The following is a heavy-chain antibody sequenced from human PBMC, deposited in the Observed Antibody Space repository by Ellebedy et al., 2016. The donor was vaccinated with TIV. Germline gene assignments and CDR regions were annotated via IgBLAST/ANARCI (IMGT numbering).Heavy chain of an antibody. J-gene: IGHJ4*02. CDR1: GITFGNYW. V-gene: IGHV3-7*01. CDR3: ARGVSMYTSNIWFDFDY. D-gene: IGHD3-10*01. CDR2: IKQDGSEK. Sequence: PGGSLRLSCAGSGITFGNYWMNWVRQAPGKGLEWVANIKQDGSEKFHADSVKGRFTISRDNAKNALYLQMNSLRADDTAVYYCARGVSMYTSNIWFDFDYWGPGTLVTVSS.